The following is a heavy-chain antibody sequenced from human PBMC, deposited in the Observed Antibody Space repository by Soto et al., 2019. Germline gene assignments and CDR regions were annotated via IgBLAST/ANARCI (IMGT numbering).Heavy chain of an antibody. CDR3: ARDANIVVVTAIHYFDY. CDR1: GGSISSGDYY. CDR2: IYYSGST. D-gene: IGHD2-21*02. Sequence: SETLSLTCTVSGGSISSGDYYWSWIRQPPGKGLEWIGYIYYSGSTYYNPSLKSRVTISVDTSKNQFSLKLSSVTAADTAVYYCARDANIVVVTAIHYFDYWGQGTLVTVSS. J-gene: IGHJ4*02. V-gene: IGHV4-30-4*01.